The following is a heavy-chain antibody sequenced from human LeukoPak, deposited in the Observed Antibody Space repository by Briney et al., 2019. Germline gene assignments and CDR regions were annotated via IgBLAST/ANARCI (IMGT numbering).Heavy chain of an antibody. CDR1: GGSFSGYY. V-gene: IGHV4-38-2*02. Sequence: SETLSLTCAVYGGSFSGYYWGWIRQPPGKGLEWIGSIYHSGSTYYNPSLKSRVTISVDTSKNQFSLKLSSVTAADTAVYYCAREASYYYDSSGYPPRNDYYYMDVWGKGTTVTVSS. CDR2: IYHSGST. J-gene: IGHJ6*03. D-gene: IGHD3-22*01. CDR3: AREASYYYDSSGYPPRNDYYYMDV.